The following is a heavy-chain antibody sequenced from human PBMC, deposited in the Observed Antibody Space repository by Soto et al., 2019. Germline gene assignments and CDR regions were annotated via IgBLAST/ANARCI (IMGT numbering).Heavy chain of an antibody. D-gene: IGHD6-6*01. Sequence: GGSLRLSCAASGFALSNYAMHWVRQAPGKGLEWVSSISTSIDATYYADSVKGRFTISRDDSKNTLYLQMNSLRADDSAVYYCAKDRTVAARNFDYWGQGTQVTVSS. V-gene: IGHV3-23*01. CDR2: ISTSIDAT. CDR1: GFALSNYA. CDR3: AKDRTVAARNFDY. J-gene: IGHJ4*02.